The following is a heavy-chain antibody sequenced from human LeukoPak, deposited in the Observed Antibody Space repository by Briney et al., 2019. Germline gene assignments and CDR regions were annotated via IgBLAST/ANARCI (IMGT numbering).Heavy chain of an antibody. CDR3: ARGPLHGAFDY. Sequence: GGSLRLSCAASGFIFSTSGMHWLRQAPGKGLEWVAHVASDGRNKYYADSVQGRFTGSRDNSKYTVYLQMNSLRADDTAVYYCARGPLHGAFDYWGQGTLVTVSS. J-gene: IGHJ4*02. V-gene: IGHV3-30*03. CDR1: GFIFSTSG. D-gene: IGHD4-17*01. CDR2: VASDGRNK.